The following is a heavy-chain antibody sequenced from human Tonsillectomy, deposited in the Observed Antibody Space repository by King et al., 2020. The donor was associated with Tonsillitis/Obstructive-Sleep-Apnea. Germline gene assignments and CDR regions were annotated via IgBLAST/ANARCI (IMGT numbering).Heavy chain of an antibody. CDR3: ARDSARYDILTGYYGNYFDY. J-gene: IGHJ4*02. Sequence: VQLVESGGGVVQPGRSLRLSCVGSGFTSNKFVMHWVRQAPGKGLEWVAVISYDGGKKSYADSVKGRFTVSRDNCKNTLYLQMNSLRAEDTAVYFCARDSARYDILTGYYGNYFDYWGQGTLVTVSS. D-gene: IGHD3-9*01. V-gene: IGHV3-30*04. CDR2: ISYDGGKK. CDR1: GFTSNKFV.